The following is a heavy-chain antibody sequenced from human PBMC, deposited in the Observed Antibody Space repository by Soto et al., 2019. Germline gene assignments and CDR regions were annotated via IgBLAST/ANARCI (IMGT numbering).Heavy chain of an antibody. V-gene: IGHV3-9*01. J-gene: IGHJ5*02. D-gene: IGHD5-12*01. CDR1: GFTFDDYA. CDR3: VKGVGVATIGDGLDL. Sequence: GGSLRLSCAASGFTFDDYAMHWVRQAPGKGLERVSSISWNSGSINYADSVKGRFTISRDNAKSSVYLQMNSLRAEDTAFYKCVKGVGVATIGDGLDLWGKGTLVTICS. CDR2: ISWNSGSI.